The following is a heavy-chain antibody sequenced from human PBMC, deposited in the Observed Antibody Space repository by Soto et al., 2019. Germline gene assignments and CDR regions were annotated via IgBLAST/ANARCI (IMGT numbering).Heavy chain of an antibody. CDR1: GYTFSDYY. V-gene: IGHV1-2*02. CDR2: INPNSGAA. CDR3: ARVVAGYDF. Sequence: ASVKVSCKASGYTFSDYYIHWVRQAPGQGLVWMAWINPNSGAADSAQKFQGRVTMTRDTSISTAYMELSRLRSDDTAVYYCARVVAGYDFWGQGTRVTVSS. D-gene: IGHD6-19*01. J-gene: IGHJ4*02.